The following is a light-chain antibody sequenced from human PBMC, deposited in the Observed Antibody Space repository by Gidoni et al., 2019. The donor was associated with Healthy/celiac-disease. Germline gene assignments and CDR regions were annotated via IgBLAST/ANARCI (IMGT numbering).Light chain of an antibody. V-gene: IGKV1-39*01. CDR3: QQSYITPTWT. J-gene: IGKJ1*01. CDR1: QSISSY. CDR2: ASS. Sequence: DIQMTQSPSSLSASVGDRVTITCRASQSISSYLNWYQQKPGKAPRLLIYASSSLQSGVPSRFSGSGSGTEFTLTISSLQPEDFATYYCQQSYITPTWTFGQGTQVEI.